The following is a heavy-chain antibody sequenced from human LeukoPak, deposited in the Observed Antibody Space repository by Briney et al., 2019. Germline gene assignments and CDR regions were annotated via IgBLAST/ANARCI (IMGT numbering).Heavy chain of an antibody. CDR1: GYSFTSYW. D-gene: IGHD7-27*01. J-gene: IGHJ2*01. CDR3: ARRLGRPHWYFDL. Sequence: GESLKISCKGSGYSFTSYWIAWVRQMPGKGLEWMGIIYPGDSDTRYSPSFQGQVTISADKSITTAYLQWSSLKASDTAMYYCARRLGRPHWYFDLWGRGTLVTVSS. V-gene: IGHV5-51*01. CDR2: IYPGDSDT.